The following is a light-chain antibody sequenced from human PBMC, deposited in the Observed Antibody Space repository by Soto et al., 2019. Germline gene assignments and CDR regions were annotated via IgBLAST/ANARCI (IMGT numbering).Light chain of an antibody. Sequence: EILLTQSPATLSFSPGERATLSCRASQSVRSYLAWYQQKPGQAPRLLICHATDRATGIPASFSGSGSETDFSLTISSLEPEDFAVYYCQKRSRLPCTLGKGTKVDIK. CDR3: QKRSRLPCT. J-gene: IGKJ1*01. CDR1: QSVRSY. V-gene: IGKV3-11*01. CDR2: HAT.